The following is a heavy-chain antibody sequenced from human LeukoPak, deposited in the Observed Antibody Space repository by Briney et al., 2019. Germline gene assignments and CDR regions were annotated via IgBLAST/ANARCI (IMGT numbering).Heavy chain of an antibody. CDR3: ARAAYSGSYHSDY. J-gene: IGHJ4*02. D-gene: IGHD1-26*01. CDR1: GGSVNSGSYY. Sequence: SETLSLICTVSGGSVNSGSYYWNWIRQPPGKGLEWIGYIYYSGSTNYNPSLTSRVTISVDTSKNQFSLKLSSVTAADTAVYYCARAAYSGSYHSDYWGQGTLVTVSS. CDR2: IYYSGST. V-gene: IGHV4-61*01.